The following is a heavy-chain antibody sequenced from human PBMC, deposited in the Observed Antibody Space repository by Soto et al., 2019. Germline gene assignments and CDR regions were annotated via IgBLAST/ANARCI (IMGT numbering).Heavy chain of an antibody. D-gene: IGHD2-2*01. CDR3: ARLSRPLSAFDI. CDR1: GYPFTGSY. J-gene: IGHJ3*02. CDR2: INPNRGGT. Sequence: QVQLVQSGAGVKKPGASGKVSCKASGYPFTGSYMHWVRQAPGQGLEWMGWINPNRGGTNYAKKFQGGVTMTRDTSISTADMELSRLRSDDTAVYYCARLSRPLSAFDIWGQGTMVTVSS. V-gene: IGHV1-2*02.